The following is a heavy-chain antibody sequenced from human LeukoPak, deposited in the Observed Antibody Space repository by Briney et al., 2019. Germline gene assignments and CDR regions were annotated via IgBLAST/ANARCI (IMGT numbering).Heavy chain of an antibody. D-gene: IGHD3-22*01. CDR2: INPNSGGT. V-gene: IGHV1-2*06. CDR3: ARVQSEYYYDSSGYYY. Sequence: GASVTVSCKASGYTFTGYYMHWVRQAPGQGLEWMGRINPNSGGTNYAQKFQGRVTMTRDTSIGTAYMELSRLRSDDTAVYYCARVQSEYYYDSSGYYYWGQGTLVTVSS. J-gene: IGHJ4*02. CDR1: GYTFTGYY.